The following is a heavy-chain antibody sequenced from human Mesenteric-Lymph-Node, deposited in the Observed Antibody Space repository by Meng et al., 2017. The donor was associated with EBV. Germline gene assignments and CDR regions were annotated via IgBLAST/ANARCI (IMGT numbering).Heavy chain of an antibody. V-gene: IGHV1-18*01. J-gene: IGHJ5*02. D-gene: IGHD3-10*01. CDR3: ARDIVLELTATRVIDP. CDR2: INAYNRHT. CDR1: VSTSTSYG. Sequence: QAQVVQAGPEVKKPGASVKVSCKASVSTSTSYGVSWVRQAPGQGLEWMGRINAYNRHTTYSENFQGRVTMTADTSTNTAYMELRSLRSDDTAVYYCARDIVLELTATRVIDPWGQGTLVTVSS.